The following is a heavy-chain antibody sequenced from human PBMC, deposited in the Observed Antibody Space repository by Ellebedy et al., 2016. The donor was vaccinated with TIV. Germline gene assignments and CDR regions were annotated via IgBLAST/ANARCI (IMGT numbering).Heavy chain of an antibody. CDR1: GFTFSPYP. CDR2: ISSCGIT. Sequence: LSLTCAASGFTFSPYPMNWVRQPPGKGLEWVSGISSCGITYYADSVRGRFTISRDNSKTTLYLQMNSLRAEDTATYYCVKGSGTMDVWGQGTTVTVSS. D-gene: IGHD1-1*01. J-gene: IGHJ6*02. CDR3: VKGSGTMDV. V-gene: IGHV3-23*01.